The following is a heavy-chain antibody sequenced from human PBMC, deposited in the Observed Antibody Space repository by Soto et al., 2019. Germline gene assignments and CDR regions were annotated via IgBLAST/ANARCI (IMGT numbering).Heavy chain of an antibody. CDR3: ASEFGGPPLVY. CDR2: ILYDGSNK. D-gene: IGHD3-10*01. J-gene: IGHJ4*02. Sequence: QVQLVESGGGVVQPGRSLRLSCAASGFTFSSYGMHWVRQAPGKGLEWVAVILYDGSNKYYADSVKGRFTISRDNSKNTLYLQMNSLRAEDTAVYYCASEFGGPPLVYWGQGTLVTVSS. V-gene: IGHV3-33*01. CDR1: GFTFSSYG.